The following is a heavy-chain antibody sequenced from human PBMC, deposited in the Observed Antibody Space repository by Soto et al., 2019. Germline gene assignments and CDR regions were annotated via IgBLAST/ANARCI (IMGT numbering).Heavy chain of an antibody. J-gene: IGHJ5*02. D-gene: IGHD3-3*01. V-gene: IGHV4-31*03. CDR3: ARWWSGSRQGFDP. CDR1: GGSISSGDYY. Sequence: QVQLQESGPGLVKPSQTLSLTCTVSGGSISSGDYYWSWIRQHPGKGLEWIGYIYYSGSTYYNPSLTGRVTISVDTSKNQFSLKLSSVPAADTAVYYCARWWSGSRQGFDPWGQGTLVTVSS. CDR2: IYYSGST.